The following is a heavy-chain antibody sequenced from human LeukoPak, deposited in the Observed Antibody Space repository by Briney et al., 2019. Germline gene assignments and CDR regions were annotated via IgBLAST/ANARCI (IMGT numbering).Heavy chain of an antibody. CDR2: IYYSGST. D-gene: IGHD5-24*01. CDR3: ARGGMATFY. CDR1: GGSISSGDYY. Sequence: SETLSLTCTVSGGSISSGDYYWGWIRQPPGKGLEWIGSIYYSGSTYYNPSLTSRVTISVDTSKNQFSLKLSSVTAADTAVYYCARGGMATFYWGQGTLVTVSS. J-gene: IGHJ4*02. V-gene: IGHV4-39*07.